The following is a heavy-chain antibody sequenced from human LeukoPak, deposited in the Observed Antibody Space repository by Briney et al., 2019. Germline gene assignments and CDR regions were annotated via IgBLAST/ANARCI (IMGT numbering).Heavy chain of an antibody. CDR1: GFTFSSYG. CDR3: ARRKPPHYCSSTSCIPWFDP. Sequence: GRSLRLSCAASGFTFSSYGMHWVRQAPGKGLEWVAVISYDGSNKYYADSVKGRFTISRDNSKNTLYLQMNSLRAEDTAVYYCARRKPPHYCSSTSCIPWFDPWGQGTLVTVSS. D-gene: IGHD2-2*01. J-gene: IGHJ5*02. V-gene: IGHV3-30*03. CDR2: ISYDGSNK.